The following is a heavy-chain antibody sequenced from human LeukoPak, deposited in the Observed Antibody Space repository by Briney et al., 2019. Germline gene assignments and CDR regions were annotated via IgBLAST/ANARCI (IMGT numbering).Heavy chain of an antibody. J-gene: IGHJ4*02. CDR2: IYYSGST. D-gene: IGHD3-22*01. CDR3: ARVKLDYYYDSSGYENQAFDY. CDR1: GGSISSSSYY. V-gene: IGHV4-39*01. Sequence: SETLSLTCTVSGGSISSSSYYWGWIRQPPGKGLEWIGSIYYSGSTYYSPSLKSRVTISVDTSKNQFSLKLSSVTAADTAVYYCARVKLDYYYDSSGYENQAFDYWGQGTLVTVSS.